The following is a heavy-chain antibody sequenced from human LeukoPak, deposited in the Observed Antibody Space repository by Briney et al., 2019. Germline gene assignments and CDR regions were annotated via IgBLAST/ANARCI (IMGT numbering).Heavy chain of an antibody. J-gene: IGHJ6*02. Sequence: ASVKVSCKASGYTFTGYYMHWVRQAPGQGLEWMGWINPNSGGTNYAQKFQGRVTMTRDTSISTAYMELSRLRSDDTAVYYCARGWNDGVHYYGMDVWGQGTTVTVSS. CDR1: GYTFTGYY. CDR2: INPNSGGT. V-gene: IGHV1-2*02. CDR3: ARGWNDGVHYYGMDV. D-gene: IGHD1-1*01.